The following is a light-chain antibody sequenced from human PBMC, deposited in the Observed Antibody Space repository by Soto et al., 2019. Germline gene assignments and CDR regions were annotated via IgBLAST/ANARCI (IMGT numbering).Light chain of an antibody. CDR1: QNISNY. V-gene: IGKV3-11*01. CDR3: LQTLQPIFS. J-gene: IGKJ3*01. CDR2: DVS. Sequence: IVLTQSPATLSLSPGKRATLSCRASQNISNYLIWYQQKPGQAPRLLIYDVSNRATGIPARFSGSGSGTDFTLKISRVEADDVGVYYCLQTLQPIFSFGPGTKVDF.